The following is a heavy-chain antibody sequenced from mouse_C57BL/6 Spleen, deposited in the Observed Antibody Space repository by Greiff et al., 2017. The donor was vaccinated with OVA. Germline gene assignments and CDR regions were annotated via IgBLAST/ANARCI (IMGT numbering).Heavy chain of an antibody. CDR3: ARWGRGLVYYAMDY. J-gene: IGHJ4*01. CDR2: INPNNGGT. CDR1: GYTFTDYY. Sequence: EVQLQQSGPELVKPGASVKISCKASGYTFTDYYMNWVKQSHGKSLEWIGDINPNNGGTSYNQKFKGKATLTVDKSSSTAYMELRSLTSEDSAVYYCARWGRGLVYYAMDYWGQGTSVTVSS. D-gene: IGHD1-1*02. V-gene: IGHV1-26*01.